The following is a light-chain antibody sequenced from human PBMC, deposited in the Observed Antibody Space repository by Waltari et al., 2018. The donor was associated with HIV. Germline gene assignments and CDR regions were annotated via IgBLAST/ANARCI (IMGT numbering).Light chain of an antibody. Sequence: QSVLTQSPSASGTPGQRVTISCSGSSSKIGRNYVDWYPQLPGTAPKLLIYGSNPRPPGVPDLFSGSKSGTSASLAISGLRSEDEADYYCAAWDDSLSGRVFGGGTKLTVL. V-gene: IGLV1-47*01. CDR3: AAWDDSLSGRV. J-gene: IGLJ3*02. CDR1: SSKIGRNY. CDR2: GSN.